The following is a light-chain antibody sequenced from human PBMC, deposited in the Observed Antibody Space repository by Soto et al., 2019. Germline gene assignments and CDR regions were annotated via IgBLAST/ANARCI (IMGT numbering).Light chain of an antibody. V-gene: IGLV1-44*01. Sequence: QSVLTQAPSASGTPGQRVTISCSGSSSNIGSKTVNWYQQVPGMAPKLLIFKNHQRPSGVPDRFSGSKSGTSASLAISGLLSEDEADDYCAAWDDSLNACVFGTGTKVTVL. J-gene: IGLJ1*01. CDR1: SSNIGSKT. CDR2: KNH. CDR3: AAWDDSLNACV.